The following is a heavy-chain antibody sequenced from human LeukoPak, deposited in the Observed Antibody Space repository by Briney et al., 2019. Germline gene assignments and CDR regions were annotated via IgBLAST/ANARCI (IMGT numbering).Heavy chain of an antibody. D-gene: IGHD3-22*01. Sequence: ASVKVSCKASGYTLTTYDITWVRQATGQGLEWMGWMNPNSGDTAYAQKLQGRVAMTRDTSISTAYMELSSLRSEDTAVYYCARGLGDYYDTSDYYYAVPAHWGQGTLVTVSS. CDR1: GYTLTTYD. CDR2: MNPNSGDT. CDR3: ARGLGDYYDTSDYYYAVPAH. J-gene: IGHJ4*02. V-gene: IGHV1-8*01.